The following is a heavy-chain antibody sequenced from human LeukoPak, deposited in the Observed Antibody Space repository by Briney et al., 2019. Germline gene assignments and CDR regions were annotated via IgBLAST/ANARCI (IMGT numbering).Heavy chain of an antibody. CDR3: ARALRIWFGELPFDY. CDR1: GGSFSGYY. CDR2: TNHSGST. Sequence: SETLSLTCAVYGGSFSGYYWSWIRQPPGKGLEWIGETNHSGSTNYNPSLKSRVTISVDTSKNQFSLKLSSVTAADTAVYYCARALRIWFGELPFDYWGQGTLVTVSS. J-gene: IGHJ4*02. D-gene: IGHD3-10*01. V-gene: IGHV4-34*01.